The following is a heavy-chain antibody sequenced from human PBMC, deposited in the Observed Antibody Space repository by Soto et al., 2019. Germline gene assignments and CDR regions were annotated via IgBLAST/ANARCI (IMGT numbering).Heavy chain of an antibody. J-gene: IGHJ4*02. D-gene: IGHD3-10*01. V-gene: IGHV4-39*01. CDR3: ARQVKVWGVIT. Sequence: QLQLQESGPGLVKPSETLSLTCTVSGGSISSSSYYWGWIRQPPGKGLEWIGSIYYSGSTYYNPSLKSRVTISVDTSKNQFSLKLSSVTAADTAVYYCARQVKVWGVITWGQGTLVTVSS. CDR1: GGSISSSSYY. CDR2: IYYSGST.